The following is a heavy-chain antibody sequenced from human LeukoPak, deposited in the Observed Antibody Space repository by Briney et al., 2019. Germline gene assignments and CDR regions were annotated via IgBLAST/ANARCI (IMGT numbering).Heavy chain of an antibody. Sequence: PSETLSLTCAVYGGSFSGYYWSWIRQPPGKGLEWIGEINHSGSTNYNPSLRSRVTISVDTSKNQFSLKLNSVTAADTAEYFCARDETYSSDWQPNHSYYYMDVWGKGTTVIVSS. CDR1: GGSFSGYY. V-gene: IGHV4-34*01. CDR2: INHSGST. J-gene: IGHJ6*03. CDR3: ARDETYSSDWQPNHSYYYMDV. D-gene: IGHD6-19*01.